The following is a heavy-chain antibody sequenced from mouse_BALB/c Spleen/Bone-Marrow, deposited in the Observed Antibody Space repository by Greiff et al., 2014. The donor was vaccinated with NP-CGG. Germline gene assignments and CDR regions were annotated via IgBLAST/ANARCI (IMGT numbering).Heavy chain of an antibody. V-gene: IGHV3-2*02. D-gene: IGHD1-1*01. CDR3: ARYYGSSYYAMDY. CDR2: ISYSGST. CDR1: GYSITSDYA. Sequence: VQLKESGPGLVKPSQSLSLTCTVTGYSITSDYAWNWIRQFPGNKLEWMGYISYSGSTSYNPSLKSRISITRDTSKNQFFLQLKSVTTEDTATYYCARYYGSSYYAMDYWGQGTSVTVSS. J-gene: IGHJ4*01.